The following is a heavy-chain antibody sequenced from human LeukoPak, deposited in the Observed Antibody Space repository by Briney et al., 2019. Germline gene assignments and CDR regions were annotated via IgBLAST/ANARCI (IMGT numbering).Heavy chain of an antibody. Sequence: GASVKVSCKASGYSFTSHYTHWVRQAPGQGLEWMGWISAYKGNTDYAQRLQGRVTMTTDTSTSTAYMELRSLRSDDTAVYYCARDGVSSSWSSFDYWGQGTLVTVSS. CDR3: ARDGVSSSWSSFDY. CDR1: GYSFTSHY. D-gene: IGHD6-13*01. CDR2: ISAYKGNT. J-gene: IGHJ4*02. V-gene: IGHV1-18*04.